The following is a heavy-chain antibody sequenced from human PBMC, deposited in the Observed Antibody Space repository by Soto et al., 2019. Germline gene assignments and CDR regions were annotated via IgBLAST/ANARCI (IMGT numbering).Heavy chain of an antibody. J-gene: IGHJ6*02. D-gene: IGHD3-3*01. V-gene: IGHV3-74*01. CDR3: ARVSDFWSGYSYGMDV. CDR2: INSDGSST. CDR1: GFTFSSYW. Sequence: GGSLRLSCAASGFTFSSYWMHWVRQAPGKGLCWFSRINSDGSSTSYADSLKGRFTISRDNAKNTLYLQMNSLRAEDTAVYYCARVSDFWSGYSYGMDVWGQGTTVTVSS.